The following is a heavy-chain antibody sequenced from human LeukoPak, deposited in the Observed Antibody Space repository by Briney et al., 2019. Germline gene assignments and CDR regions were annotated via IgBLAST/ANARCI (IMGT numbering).Heavy chain of an antibody. CDR1: GYTFTSYY. CDR3: ARAPGRGGNPGVTDP. D-gene: IGHD4-23*01. CDR2: INPSGGST. Sequence: ASVTVSCKASGYTFTSYYMHWVRQAPGQGLEWMGIINPSGGSTSYAQKFQGRVTMTRDTSTSTVYTELSSLRSEDTAVYYCARAPGRGGNPGVTDPWGQGTLVTVSS. V-gene: IGHV1-46*01. J-gene: IGHJ5*02.